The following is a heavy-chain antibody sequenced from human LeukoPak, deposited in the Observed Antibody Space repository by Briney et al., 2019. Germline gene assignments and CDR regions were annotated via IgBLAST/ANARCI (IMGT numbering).Heavy chain of an antibody. J-gene: IGHJ4*02. CDR2: IYHSGST. D-gene: IGHD3-3*01. V-gene: IGHV4-59*04. CDR3: AARSYDFWSGSHYYFDY. Sequence: SETLSLTCTVSGGSISSYYWSWIRQPPGKGLEWIGSIYHSGSTYYNPSLKSRVTISVDTSKNQFSLKLSSVTAADTAVYYCAARSYDFWSGSHYYFDYWGQGTLVTVSS. CDR1: GGSISSYY.